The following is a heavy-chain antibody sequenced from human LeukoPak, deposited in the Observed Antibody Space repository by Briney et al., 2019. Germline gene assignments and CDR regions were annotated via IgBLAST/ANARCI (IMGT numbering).Heavy chain of an antibody. CDR3: ARDLTERKYYIAF. CDR1: GFTFSSFG. J-gene: IGHJ4*02. Sequence: GGSLRLSCAASGFTFSSFGIHWVRQAPGEGLEWVAYIGYSGTDTYYADSVKGRFTISRDNSKNTVHLQVNSLRAADTALYCCARDLTERKYYIAFWGKGTLVTVSS. CDR2: IGYSGTDT. D-gene: IGHD2-8*02. V-gene: IGHV3-30*02.